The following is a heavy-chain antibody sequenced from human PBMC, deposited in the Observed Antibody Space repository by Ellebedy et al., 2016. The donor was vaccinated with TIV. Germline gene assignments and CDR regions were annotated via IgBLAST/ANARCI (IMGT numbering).Heavy chain of an antibody. V-gene: IGHV3-7*03. CDR3: TRKGPYYYFALDV. CDR2: IKEDETEK. CDR1: GFTFSRRW. J-gene: IGHJ6*02. Sequence: GESLKISXTASGFTFSRRWMGWVRQAPGKGLEWVANIKEDETEKYYAESVKGRFTISRDNGKNSVYLDMRSLRVDDSALYFCTRKGPYYYFALDVWGQGTTVNVPS.